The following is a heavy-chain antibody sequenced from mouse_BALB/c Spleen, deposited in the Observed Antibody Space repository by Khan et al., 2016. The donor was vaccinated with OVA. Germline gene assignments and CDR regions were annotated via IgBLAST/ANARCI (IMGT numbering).Heavy chain of an antibody. CDR3: ARTETHYYGSYTMDY. V-gene: IGHV14-3*02. CDR2: IDPATGNT. CDR1: GFNIKDTY. J-gene: IGHJ4*01. D-gene: IGHD1-2*01. Sequence: VQLKQSGAELVKAGASVKLSCTASGFNIKDTYIHWVKQKPEQGLEWIGRIDPATGNTKYDPKFQGKATITSDTSSNTAYLRLSSLTSEDTAVYYCARTETHYYGSYTMDYWGQGTSVTVSS.